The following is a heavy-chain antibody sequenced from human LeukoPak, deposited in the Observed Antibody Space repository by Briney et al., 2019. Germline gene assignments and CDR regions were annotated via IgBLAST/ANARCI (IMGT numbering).Heavy chain of an antibody. CDR1: GFTFDDYG. Sequence: GGSLRLSCAASGFTFDDYGMSWVRQAPGKGLEWVSVIYGAGAGITYYIDSVKGRFTISRDNSKNTLYLQMNSLRAEDTAVYYCAREAGWSGFYWGQGTLVTVSS. J-gene: IGHJ4*02. CDR2: IYGAGAGIT. V-gene: IGHV3-23*03. D-gene: IGHD6-19*01. CDR3: AREAGWSGFY.